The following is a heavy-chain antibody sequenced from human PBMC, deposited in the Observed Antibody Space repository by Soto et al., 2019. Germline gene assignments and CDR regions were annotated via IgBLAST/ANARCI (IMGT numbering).Heavy chain of an antibody. CDR2: ISYDGSNK. Sequence: GGSLRLSCAASGFTFSSYGMHWVRQAPGKGLEWVAVISYDGSNKYYADSVKGRFTISRDNSKNTLYLQMNSLRAEDTAVYYCAKDDRYCSGGSCYSGHDYWGQGTLVTVSS. CDR3: AKDDRYCSGGSCYSGHDY. D-gene: IGHD2-15*01. J-gene: IGHJ4*02. V-gene: IGHV3-30*18. CDR1: GFTFSSYG.